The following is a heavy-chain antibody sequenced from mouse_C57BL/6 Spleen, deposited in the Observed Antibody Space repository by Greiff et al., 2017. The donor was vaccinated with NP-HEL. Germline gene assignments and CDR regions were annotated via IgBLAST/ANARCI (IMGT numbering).Heavy chain of an antibody. Sequence: VKLVESGAELVKPGASVKLSCKASGYTFTSYWMQWVKQRPGQGLEWIGEIDPSDSYTNYNQKFKGKATLTVDTSSSTAYMQLSSLTSEDSAVYYCARANCEYWGQGTTLTVSS. J-gene: IGHJ2*01. CDR3: ARANCEY. D-gene: IGHD4-1*01. CDR2: IDPSDSYT. V-gene: IGHV1-50*01. CDR1: GYTFTSYW.